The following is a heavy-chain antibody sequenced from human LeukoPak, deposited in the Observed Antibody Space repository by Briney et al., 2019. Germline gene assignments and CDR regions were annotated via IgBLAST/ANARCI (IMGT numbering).Heavy chain of an antibody. V-gene: IGHV5-51*01. CDR2: IHPSDSDT. J-gene: IGHJ4*02. D-gene: IGHD6-19*01. CDR3: ARRDAVAGTEFDY. CDR1: GYTFINYW. Sequence: GESLKISCKGSGYTFINYWIAWVRQMPGKGLEWMGIIHPSDSDTRYSPSFQGQVTISADKSISTAYLQWSSLKASDTAMYYCARRDAVAGTEFDYWGQGTLVTVSS.